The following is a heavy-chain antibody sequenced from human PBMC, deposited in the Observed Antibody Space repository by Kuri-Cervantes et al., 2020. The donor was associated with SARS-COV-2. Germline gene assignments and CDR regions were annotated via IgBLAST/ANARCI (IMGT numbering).Heavy chain of an antibody. CDR2: ISSSSSYI. D-gene: IGHD3-22*01. Sequence: GGSLRLSCAASGFTFSSYSMNWVRQAPGKGLEWVSSISSSSSYIYYADSVKGRFTVSRDNAKNSLYLQMNSLRAEDTAVYYCTTDYVQDYYDSSGYSEYFQHWGQGTLVTVSS. CDR3: TTDYVQDYYDSSGYSEYFQH. V-gene: IGHV3-21*01. CDR1: GFTFSSYS. J-gene: IGHJ1*01.